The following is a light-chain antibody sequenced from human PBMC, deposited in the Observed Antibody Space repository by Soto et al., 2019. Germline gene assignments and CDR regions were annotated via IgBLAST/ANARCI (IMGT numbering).Light chain of an antibody. J-gene: IGLJ7*01. V-gene: IGLV2-11*01. CDR1: SSDVGGYNY. CDR3: CSYAGSQEAV. Sequence: QSALTQPRSVSGSPGQSVTISCTGTSSDVGGYNYVSWYQQHPGKAPKLMIYDVSKRPSGVPDRFSGSKSGNTASLTISGLQAEDEADYYCCSYAGSQEAVFGGGTQLTVL. CDR2: DVS.